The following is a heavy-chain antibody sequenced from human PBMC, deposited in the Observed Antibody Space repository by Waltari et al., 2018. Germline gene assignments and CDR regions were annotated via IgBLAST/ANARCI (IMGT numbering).Heavy chain of an antibody. D-gene: IGHD6-19*01. V-gene: IGHV3-23*01. CDR3: AKDIGTRQWLAPDDYYYYGMDV. Sequence: TFSSYAMSWVRQAPGKGLEWVSAISGSGGSTYYADSVKGRFTISRDNSKNTLYLQMNSLRAEDTAVYYCAKDIGTRQWLAPDDYYYYGMDVWGQGTTVTVSS. CDR1: TFSSYA. J-gene: IGHJ6*02. CDR2: ISGSGGST.